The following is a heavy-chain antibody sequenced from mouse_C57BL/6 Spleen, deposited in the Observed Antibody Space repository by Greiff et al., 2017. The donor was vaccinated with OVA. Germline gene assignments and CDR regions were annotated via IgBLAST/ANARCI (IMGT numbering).Heavy chain of an antibody. V-gene: IGHV1-82*01. CDR3: ARDGDYDGSWFAY. D-gene: IGHD2-4*01. J-gene: IGHJ3*01. Sequence: QVQLQQSGPELVKPGASVKISCKASGYAFSSSWMNWVKQRPGKGLEWIGRIYPGDGDTNYNGKFKGKATLTADKSSSTAYMQLSSLTSEDSAVYFCARDGDYDGSWFAYWGKGTLVTVSA. CDR2: IYPGDGDT. CDR1: GYAFSSSW.